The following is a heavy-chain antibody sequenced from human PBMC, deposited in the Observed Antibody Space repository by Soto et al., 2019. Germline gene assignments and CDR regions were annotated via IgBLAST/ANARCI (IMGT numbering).Heavy chain of an antibody. J-gene: IGHJ4*02. V-gene: IGHV4-59*01. CDR3: ARGPTTEKVDS. Sequence: SETMCLRWSVAGGSLGDYGWSWIRQPPGKGLEWIGYIYYSGSTNYNPSLKSRVTISVDTSKNQFSLKLSSVTAADTAVYYCARGPTTEKVDSWGQGILVTVSS. CDR1: GGSLGDYG. CDR2: IYYSGST.